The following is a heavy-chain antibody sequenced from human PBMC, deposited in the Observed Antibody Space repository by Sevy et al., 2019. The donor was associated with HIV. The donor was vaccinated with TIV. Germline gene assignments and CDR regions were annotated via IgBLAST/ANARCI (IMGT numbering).Heavy chain of an antibody. Sequence: GGSLRLSCAASGFTFSSYSMNWVRQAPGKGLEWVSYISSSSSTIYYADSVKGRFTISRDNAKNSLYLQMNSLRAEETAVYYCATVSSSSVEGYFQHWGQGTLVTVSS. V-gene: IGHV3-48*01. D-gene: IGHD6-6*01. CDR1: GFTFSSYS. CDR3: ATVSSSSVEGYFQH. J-gene: IGHJ1*01. CDR2: ISSSSSTI.